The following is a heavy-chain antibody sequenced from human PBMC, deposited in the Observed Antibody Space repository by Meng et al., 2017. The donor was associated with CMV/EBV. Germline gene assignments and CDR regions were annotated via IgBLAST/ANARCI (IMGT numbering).Heavy chain of an antibody. D-gene: IGHD6-13*01. V-gene: IGHV3-30*02. CDR2: IRYDGSNK. Sequence: GGSLKISCAASGFTFSSYGMHWVRQAPGKGLEWVAFIRYDGSNKYYADSVKGRFTISRDNSKNTLYLQMNSLRAEDTAVYYCAKQLVYYYYGMDVWGQGTTVTVSS. CDR1: GFTFSSYG. J-gene: IGHJ6*02. CDR3: AKQLVYYYYGMDV.